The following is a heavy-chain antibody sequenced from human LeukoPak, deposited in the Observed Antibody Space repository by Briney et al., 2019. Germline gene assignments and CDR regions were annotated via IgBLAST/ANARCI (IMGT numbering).Heavy chain of an antibody. J-gene: IGHJ4*02. CDR2: LFSSGTT. V-gene: IGHV4-61*02. CDR1: GGSFSSGDYS. Sequence: SETLSLTCTVSGGSFSSGDYSWNWIRQPAGQGLEWIGRLFSSGTTNYNPSLKSRVTISVDTSKNQFSLKLSSVTAADTAVYYCARDRVTYYYDSSGYSPLGYWGQGTLVTVST. D-gene: IGHD3-22*01. CDR3: ARDRVTYYYDSSGYSPLGY.